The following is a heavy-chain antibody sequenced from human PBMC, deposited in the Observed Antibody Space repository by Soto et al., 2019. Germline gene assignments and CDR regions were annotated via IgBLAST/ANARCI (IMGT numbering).Heavy chain of an antibody. Sequence: GGSLRLSCIGSGFTFSSYAMNWVRQAPGKGLECVSSISSSSKYIYYTDSVKGRFTISRDNAKNSLYLQMNGLRAEDTALYYCARDPDAEYSGNYHTPRSLDSWGQGTQVTVSS. CDR1: GFTFSSYA. D-gene: IGHD1-26*01. V-gene: IGHV3-21*01. CDR2: ISSSSKYI. CDR3: ARDPDAEYSGNYHTPRSLDS. J-gene: IGHJ4*02.